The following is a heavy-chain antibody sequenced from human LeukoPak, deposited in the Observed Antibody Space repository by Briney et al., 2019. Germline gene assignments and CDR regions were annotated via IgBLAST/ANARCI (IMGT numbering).Heavy chain of an antibody. V-gene: IGHV4-39*01. CDR1: GDSISSSSYY. CDR2: IYYSGGT. Sequence: PSETLSLTCTVSGDSISSSSYYWGWIRQPPGKGLEWIGSIYYSGGTYYNPSLKSRVTISVDTSKDQLSLKLTSVTAADAAVYYCARGSTVTKFNSWGRGTLVTVSS. J-gene: IGHJ4*02. CDR3: ARGSTVTKFNS. D-gene: IGHD4-17*01.